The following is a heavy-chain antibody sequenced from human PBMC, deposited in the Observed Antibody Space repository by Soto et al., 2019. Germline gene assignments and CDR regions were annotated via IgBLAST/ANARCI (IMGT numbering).Heavy chain of an antibody. CDR2: INHSGST. J-gene: IGHJ5*02. D-gene: IGHD3-22*01. CDR3: ARGVTMIVENWFDP. Sequence: PSETLSLTCAVYGGSFSGYYWCWIRQPPGKGLEWIGEINHSGSTNYNPSLKSRVTVSVDTSKNQFSLKLSSVTAADTAVYYCARGVTMIVENWFDPWGQGTLVTVSS. V-gene: IGHV4-34*01. CDR1: GGSFSGYY.